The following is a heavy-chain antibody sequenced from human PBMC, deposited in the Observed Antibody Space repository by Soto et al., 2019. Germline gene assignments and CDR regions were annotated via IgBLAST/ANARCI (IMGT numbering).Heavy chain of an antibody. D-gene: IGHD6-13*01. CDR1: GFTFGSYA. Sequence: QVQLVESGGGVVQPGRSLRLSCAASGFTFGSYAMHWVRQAPGKGLEWVAAISYDGSNKYYADSVKGRFTISRDNAKNTLYLQMNSLRAEDTAVYYCARVSDSSSWYYYYYGMDVWGQGTTVTV. CDR2: ISYDGSNK. V-gene: IGHV3-30-3*01. CDR3: ARVSDSSSWYYYYYGMDV. J-gene: IGHJ6*02.